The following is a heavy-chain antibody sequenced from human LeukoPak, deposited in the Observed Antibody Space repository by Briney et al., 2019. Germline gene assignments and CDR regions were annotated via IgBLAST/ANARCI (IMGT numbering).Heavy chain of an antibody. CDR2: ISSSGSTI. CDR1: GFTFSSYE. D-gene: IGHD5-18*01. V-gene: IGHV3-48*03. J-gene: IGHJ4*02. CDR3: ARAIASYGDSAY. Sequence: GSLRLSCAASGFTFSSYEMNWVRQAPGKGLEWVSYISSSGSTIYYADSVKGRFTISRDNAKNSLYLQMNSLRAEDTAVYYCARAIASYGDSAYWGQGTLVTVSS.